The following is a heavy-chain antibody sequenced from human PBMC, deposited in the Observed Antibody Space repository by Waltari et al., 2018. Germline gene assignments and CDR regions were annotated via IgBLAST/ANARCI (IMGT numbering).Heavy chain of an antibody. V-gene: IGHV4-4*02. Sequence: QLQESGPGLVEPSGTLSLICGVSGDSVSGLYWWGWVRHSPGKGGECIGQVHGGGRANYSPSFAGRVSVSLDASANQFSPRLTSATASDTAMYYCARDRGRGLYLDSWGPGALVTVSP. CDR2: VHGGGRA. J-gene: IGHJ4*02. CDR1: GDSVSGLYW. CDR3: ARDRGRGLYLDS. D-gene: IGHD5-12*01.